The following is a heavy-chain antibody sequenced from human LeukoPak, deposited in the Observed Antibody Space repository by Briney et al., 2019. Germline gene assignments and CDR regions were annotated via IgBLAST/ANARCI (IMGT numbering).Heavy chain of an antibody. V-gene: IGHV3-7*01. J-gene: IGHJ6*02. D-gene: IGHD3-3*01. CDR3: ARDYPIFGAPVYYYGMDV. Sequence: GGSLRLSCAASGYTFNNYWMNWVRQAPGKGLKWVAAIKQDGSEKYYVDSVKGRFTISRDNAKNSLYPQMNSLRAEDTAVYYCARDYPIFGAPVYYYGMDVWGQGTTVTVSS. CDR1: GYTFNNYW. CDR2: IKQDGSEK.